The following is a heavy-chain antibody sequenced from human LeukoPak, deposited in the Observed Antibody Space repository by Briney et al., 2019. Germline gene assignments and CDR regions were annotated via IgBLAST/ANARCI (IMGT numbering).Heavy chain of an antibody. Sequence: SETLSLTCAVYGGSFSGYYWSWVRQPPGKGLEWIGEMYLSGTTHSNPSVKSRVTISIDKSKNQFFLNLSSVTAADTAVYYCAGLVGRYSSGLYYYYFDYWGQGTLVTVSS. CDR3: AGLVGRYSSGLYYYYFDY. J-gene: IGHJ4*02. CDR2: MYLSGTT. D-gene: IGHD3-22*01. CDR1: GGSFSGYY. V-gene: IGHV4-34*01.